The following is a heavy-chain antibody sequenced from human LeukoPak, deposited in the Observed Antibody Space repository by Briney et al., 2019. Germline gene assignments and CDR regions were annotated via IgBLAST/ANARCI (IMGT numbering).Heavy chain of an antibody. D-gene: IGHD6-13*01. J-gene: IGHJ6*03. CDR3: ARDRIEQQRTLGRSTSYYNYYYMDV. CDR1: GFTFSSYG. Sequence: GGSLRLSCAASGFTFSSYGMSWVRQAPGMGLEWVSAISGSGGSTYYADSVKGRFTISRDNAKNSLYLQMNSLRAEDTAVYYCARDRIEQQRTLGRSTSYYNYYYMDVWGKGTTVTVSS. CDR2: ISGSGGST. V-gene: IGHV3-23*01.